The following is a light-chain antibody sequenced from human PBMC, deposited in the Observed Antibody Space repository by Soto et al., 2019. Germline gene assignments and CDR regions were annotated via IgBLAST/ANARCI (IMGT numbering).Light chain of an antibody. CDR3: CSYAGSYTLEV. V-gene: IGLV2-11*01. Sequence: QSALTQPASVSGSPGQSITISCTGTNSDVGGYDRVSWYQHHPGKAPKLMIYDVSMRPSGVPDRFSGSKSGNTASLTISGLQADDEADYYCCSYAGSYTLEVFGGGTKLTVL. J-gene: IGLJ3*02. CDR1: NSDVGGYDR. CDR2: DVS.